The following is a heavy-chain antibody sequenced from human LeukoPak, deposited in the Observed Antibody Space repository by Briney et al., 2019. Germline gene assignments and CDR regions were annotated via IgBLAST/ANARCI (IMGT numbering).Heavy chain of an antibody. CDR2: IDYSGST. J-gene: IGHJ5*02. D-gene: IGHD3-10*01. CDR3: ARGRDYYGSGSYPSNWIDP. V-gene: IGHV4-31*03. Sequence: SETLSLTCTVSGGSISSGGYYWSWIRQHPGKGLEWIGYIDYSGSTYYNPSLKSRVTISVDTSKNQFSLKLSSVTAADTAVYYCARGRDYYGSGSYPSNWIDPWGQGTLVTVSS. CDR1: GGSISSGGYY.